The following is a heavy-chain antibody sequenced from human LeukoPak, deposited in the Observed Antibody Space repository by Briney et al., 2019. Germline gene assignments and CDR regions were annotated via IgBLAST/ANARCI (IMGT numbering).Heavy chain of an antibody. CDR3: AKGDRRFLEWLCLDY. CDR1: GFTFSSYA. CDR2: ISGSGGST. V-gene: IGHV3-23*01. Sequence: QPGGSLRLSCAASGFTFSSYAMSWVRPAPGKGLEWVSAISGSGGSTYYADSVKGRFTISRDNSKDTLYLQMNSLRAEDTAVYYCAKGDRRFLEWLCLDYWGQGTLVTVSS. J-gene: IGHJ4*02. D-gene: IGHD3-3*01.